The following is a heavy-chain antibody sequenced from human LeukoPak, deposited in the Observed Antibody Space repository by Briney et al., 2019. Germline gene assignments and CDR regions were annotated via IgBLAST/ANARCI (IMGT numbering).Heavy chain of an antibody. CDR3: AREGLGDCSSTSCSLLFYYMDV. Sequence: VASVKVSCKASGYTFTGYYMHWVRQAPGQGLEWMGWINPNSGGINYAQRFQGRVTMTRDTSISTAYMELSRLRSDDTAVYYCAREGLGDCSSTSCSLLFYYMDVWGKGTTVTISS. V-gene: IGHV1-2*02. D-gene: IGHD2-2*01. J-gene: IGHJ6*03. CDR1: GYTFTGYY. CDR2: INPNSGGI.